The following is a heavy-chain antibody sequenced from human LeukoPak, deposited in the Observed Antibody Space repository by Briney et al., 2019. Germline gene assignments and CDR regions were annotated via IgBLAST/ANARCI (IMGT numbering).Heavy chain of an antibody. J-gene: IGHJ6*03. D-gene: IGHD2-21*01. CDR2: VIPFFGTA. CDR3: ARAVEGPYCGGDCYSRYYYYYYYMAV. V-gene: IGHV1-69*01. Sequence: SVKVSCKASGGTFTSYAISWVRHAPGHGLELMGVVIPFFGTANYAAKSQGMVTPTADAPPRTAYMWLSSLRSESTAVYYCARAVEGPYCGGDCYSRYYYYYYYMAVWGKGTTVTVS. CDR1: GGTFTSYA.